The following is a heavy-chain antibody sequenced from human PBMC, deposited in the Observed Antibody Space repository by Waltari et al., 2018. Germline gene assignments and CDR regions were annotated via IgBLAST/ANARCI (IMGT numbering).Heavy chain of an antibody. J-gene: IGHJ6*02. D-gene: IGHD2-2*01. CDR1: GFTFSSYG. V-gene: IGHV3-33*01. CDR2: IWYDGSNK. Sequence: QVQLVESGGGVVQPGRSLRLSCAASGFTFSSYGMHWVRQAPGKGLEWVAVIWYDGSNKYYADSVKGRFTISRDNSKNTLYLQMNSLRAEDTAVYYCARGLGSTSQPGRDYYYYYGMDVWGQGTTVTVSS. CDR3: ARGLGSTSQPGRDYYYYYGMDV.